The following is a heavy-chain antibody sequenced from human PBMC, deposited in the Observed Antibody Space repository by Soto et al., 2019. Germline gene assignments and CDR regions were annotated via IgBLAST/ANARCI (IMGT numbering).Heavy chain of an antibody. V-gene: IGHV3-74*01. J-gene: IGHJ3*01. Sequence: PGGSLRLSCAASGFTFSNYWMHWVCQAPGKGLVWVSRIHSDGSSTFYADSVKGRFTISRDNAKKMVYLQMNSLRAEDTAVYYCARDNWNTVWGQGTMVTVSS. D-gene: IGHD1-20*01. CDR3: ARDNWNTV. CDR2: IHSDGSST. CDR1: GFTFSNYW.